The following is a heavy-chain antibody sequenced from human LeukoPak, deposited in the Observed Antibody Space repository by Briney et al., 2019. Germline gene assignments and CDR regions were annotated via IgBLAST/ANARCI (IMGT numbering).Heavy chain of an antibody. Sequence: GGSLRLSCAASGFTVSSNYMTWVRQAPGKGLEWVSLIYSGGSTYYADSVKGRFTISRDNSKNTLYLQMNSLRAEDTAVYYCARRATVTTSAFDIWGQGTMVTVS. CDR3: ARRATVTTSAFDI. CDR2: IYSGGST. J-gene: IGHJ3*02. V-gene: IGHV3-66*02. CDR1: GFTVSSNY. D-gene: IGHD4-17*01.